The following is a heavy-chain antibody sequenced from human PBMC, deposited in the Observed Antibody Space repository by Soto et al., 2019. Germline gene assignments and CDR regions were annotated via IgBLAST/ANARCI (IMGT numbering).Heavy chain of an antibody. V-gene: IGHV3-30*18. D-gene: IGHD2-15*01. CDR3: AKDVGWVVVVVAATLDY. J-gene: IGHJ4*02. CDR2: ISYDGSNK. CDR1: GFTFSSYG. Sequence: QVQLVESGGGVVQPGRSLRLSCAASGFTFSSYGMHWVRQAPGKGLEWVAVISYDGSNKYYADSVKGRFTISRDKSKNPLYLEMNSLRTDDTAVYYCAKDVGWVVVVVAATLDYWGQGTLVTVSS.